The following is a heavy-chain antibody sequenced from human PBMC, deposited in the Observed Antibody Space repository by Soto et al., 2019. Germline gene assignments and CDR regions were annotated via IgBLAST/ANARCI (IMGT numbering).Heavy chain of an antibody. Sequence: ASETLSLTCTVSGGSISSYFWSWIRQPPGKGLELIGYIYYSGSTNYNPSLKSRVTISVGTSKNQFSLKLSSVTAADTAVYYCARLGAQEIDPWGQGTLVTVSS. D-gene: IGHD3-16*01. CDR3: ARLGAQEIDP. CDR1: GGSISSYF. J-gene: IGHJ5*02. CDR2: IYYSGST. V-gene: IGHV4-59*08.